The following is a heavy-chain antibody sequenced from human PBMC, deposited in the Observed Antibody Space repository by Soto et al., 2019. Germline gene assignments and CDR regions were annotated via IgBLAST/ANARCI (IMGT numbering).Heavy chain of an antibody. CDR3: AKDHEDIVVVVAAQGPQFFDY. CDR2: ISYDGSNK. D-gene: IGHD2-15*01. V-gene: IGHV3-30*18. CDR1: GFTFSSYG. J-gene: IGHJ4*02. Sequence: GGSLRLSCAASGFTFSSYGMHWVRQAPGKGLEWVAVISYDGSNKYYADSVKGRFTISRDNSKNTLYLQMNSLRAEDTAVYYCAKDHEDIVVVVAAQGPQFFDYWGQGTLVTVSS.